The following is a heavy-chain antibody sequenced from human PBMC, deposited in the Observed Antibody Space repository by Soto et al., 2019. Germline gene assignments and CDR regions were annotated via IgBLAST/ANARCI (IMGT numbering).Heavy chain of an antibody. J-gene: IGHJ6*02. Sequence: QVQLQESGPGLVKPSQTLSLTCTVSGCSISSGGYYWRWIRQHPGNGLEWIGYIYYSGSTYYNPSLKSRVTISVDTSKNQFSLKLSSVTAADTAVYYCASTPSSSWYDYYYYGMDVWGQGTTVTVSS. CDR3: ASTPSSSWYDYYYYGMDV. CDR1: GCSISSGGYY. D-gene: IGHD6-13*01. CDR2: IYYSGST. V-gene: IGHV4-31*03.